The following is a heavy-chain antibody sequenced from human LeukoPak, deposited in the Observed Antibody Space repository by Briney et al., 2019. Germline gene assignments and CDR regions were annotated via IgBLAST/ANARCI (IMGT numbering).Heavy chain of an antibody. CDR1: GGSISSGDYY. D-gene: IGHD2-15*01. J-gene: IGHJ4*02. CDR3: ARDPLPRGGGSW. CDR2: IYHSGST. V-gene: IGHV4-30-4*01. Sequence: SQTLSLTCTVSGGSISSGDYYWSWIRQPPGKGLEWIGYIYHSGSTYYNPSLKSRVTISVDTSKNQFSLKLSSVTAADTAVYYCARDPLPRGGGSWWGQGTLVTVSS.